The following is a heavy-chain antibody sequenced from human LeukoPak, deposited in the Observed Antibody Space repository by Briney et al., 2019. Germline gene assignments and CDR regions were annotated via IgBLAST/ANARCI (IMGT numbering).Heavy chain of an antibody. Sequence: SETLSLTCAVYGGSFSGYYWSWIRQPPGKGLEWIGEINHSGSTNYNPSLKSRVTISVDMSKNQFSLKLSSVTAADTAVYYCARYKSRYCSGGSCPRANFDDWGHRTPVSASS. V-gene: IGHV4-34*01. J-gene: IGHJ4*01. CDR1: GGSFSGYY. CDR2: INHSGST. D-gene: IGHD2-15*01. CDR3: ARYKSRYCSGGSCPRANFDD.